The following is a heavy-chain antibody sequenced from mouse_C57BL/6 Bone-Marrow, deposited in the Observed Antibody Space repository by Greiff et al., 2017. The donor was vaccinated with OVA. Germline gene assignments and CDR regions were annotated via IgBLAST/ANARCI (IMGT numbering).Heavy chain of an antibody. CDR3: ARGNSGGSFYAMDY. D-gene: IGHD1-1*02. J-gene: IGHJ4*01. CDR2: IDPANDNT. CDR1: GFTFKNTY. Sequence: VQLQQSVAELVRPGASVKLSCTASGFTFKNTYMHWVKQRPEQGLEWIGRIDPANDNTKYAPKFQGKATMTADTSSNTAYLQLSSLPSEDTAVDCGARGNSGGSFYAMDYWGQGTSVTVSS. V-gene: IGHV14-3*01.